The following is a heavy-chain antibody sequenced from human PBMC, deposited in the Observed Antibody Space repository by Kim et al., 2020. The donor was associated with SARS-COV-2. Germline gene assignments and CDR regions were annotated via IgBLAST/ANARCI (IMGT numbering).Heavy chain of an antibody. CDR2: INHSGST. J-gene: IGHJ5*02. Sequence: SETLSLTCAVYGGSFSGYYWSWIRQPPGKGLEWIGEINHSGSTNYNPSLKSRVTISVDTSKNQFSLKLSSVTAADTAVYYCARRRYYDSSGYINWFDPWG. V-gene: IGHV4-34*01. CDR1: GGSFSGYY. D-gene: IGHD3-22*01. CDR3: ARRRYYDSSGYINWFDP.